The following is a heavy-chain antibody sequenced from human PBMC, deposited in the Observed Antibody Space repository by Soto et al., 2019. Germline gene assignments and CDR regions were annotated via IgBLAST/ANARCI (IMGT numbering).Heavy chain of an antibody. CDR3: ARDRVGLDV. V-gene: IGHV4-59*01. CDR2: IYYSGST. J-gene: IGHJ6*02. CDR1: GDSISDYY. Sequence: SETLSLTCTVSGDSISDYYWSWIRQPPGKGLEWIGYIYYSGSTNYNPSLKSRVTISVDTSKNQFSLKLSSVTAADTAVYYCARDRVGLDVWGQGTTVTGSS.